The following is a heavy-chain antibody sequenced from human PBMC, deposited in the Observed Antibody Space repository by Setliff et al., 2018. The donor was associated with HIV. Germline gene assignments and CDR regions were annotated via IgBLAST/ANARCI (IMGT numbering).Heavy chain of an antibody. V-gene: IGHV1-2*02. J-gene: IGHJ4*02. CDR2: IYPNTGGT. Sequence: ASVKVSCKASGYTFTEYYIHWVRQAPGQGLEWMGWIYPNTGGTNYAQKFQGRVTMTRDTSISTAYMELSRLRSDDTAIYYCAKAPGWLFLSHYWGQGTLVTVSS. D-gene: IGHD3-22*01. CDR3: AKAPGWLFLSHY. CDR1: GYTFTEYY.